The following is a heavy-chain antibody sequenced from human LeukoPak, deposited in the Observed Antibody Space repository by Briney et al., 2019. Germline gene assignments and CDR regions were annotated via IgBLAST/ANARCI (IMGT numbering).Heavy chain of an antibody. CDR1: GYTFTSYD. D-gene: IGHD3-10*01. Sequence: ASVKVSCKASGYTFTSYDISWVRQATGQGLEWMGWMNPNSGNTGYAQKFQGRVTMTRNTSISTAYMELSSLRSEDTAVYYCARDLGLLWFGETIDYWGQGTLVTVSS. J-gene: IGHJ4*02. CDR3: ARDLGLLWFGETIDY. CDR2: MNPNSGNT. V-gene: IGHV1-8*01.